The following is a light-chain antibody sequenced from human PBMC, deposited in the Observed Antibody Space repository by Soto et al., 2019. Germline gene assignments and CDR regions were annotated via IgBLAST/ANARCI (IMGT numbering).Light chain of an antibody. Sequence: DIQMTQSPSSLSASVGDRGTITCRASQSISSYLNWYQQKPGKAPKLLIYAASSLQSGVPSRFSGSASGTDFTLTISRLEPEDFAVYHCQQYGSSPWTFGQGTKVDIK. J-gene: IGKJ1*01. V-gene: IGKV1-39*01. CDR3: QQYGSSPWT. CDR1: QSISSY. CDR2: AAS.